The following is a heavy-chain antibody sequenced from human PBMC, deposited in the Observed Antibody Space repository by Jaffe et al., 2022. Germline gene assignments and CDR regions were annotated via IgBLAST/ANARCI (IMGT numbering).Heavy chain of an antibody. Sequence: EVQLVESGGGLVQPGGSLRLSCAASGFTFSSYWMSWVRQAPGKGLEWVANIKQDGSEKYYVDSVKGRFTISRDNAKNSLYLQMNSLRAEDTAVYYCARDPAGSYDFWSGYFGASHQMDVWGKGTTVTVSS. J-gene: IGHJ6*04. CDR1: GFTFSSYW. D-gene: IGHD3-3*01. V-gene: IGHV3-7*01. CDR2: IKQDGSEK. CDR3: ARDPAGSYDFWSGYFGASHQMDV.